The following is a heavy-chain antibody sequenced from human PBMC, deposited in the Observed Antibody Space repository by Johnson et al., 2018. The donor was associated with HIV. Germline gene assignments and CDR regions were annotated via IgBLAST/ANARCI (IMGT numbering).Heavy chain of an antibody. CDR1: GFTFSSYA. CDR2: ISYDGSNK. CDR3: AKIGQWRERLDAFDV. D-gene: IGHD6-19*01. J-gene: IGHJ3*01. Sequence: QVQLVESGGGLIQPGGSLRLSCAASGFTFSSYAMHWVRQAPGKGLEWVAVISYDGSNKYYADSVKGRFTISRANSKNTLYLQMSSLTPEDTAGYYCAKIGQWRERLDAFDVWGQGTMVTVSS. V-gene: IGHV3-30*04.